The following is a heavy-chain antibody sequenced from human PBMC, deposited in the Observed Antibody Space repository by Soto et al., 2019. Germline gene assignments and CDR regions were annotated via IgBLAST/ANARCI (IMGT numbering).Heavy chain of an antibody. J-gene: IGHJ4*02. CDR3: ARDGLSSSSSFDY. CDR1: GYSFTDYW. D-gene: IGHD6-6*01. V-gene: IGHV5-51*01. Sequence: GAAVTKPGESLKISCKASGYSFTDYWIGWVRQMPGKGLEWMGIIYPGDSDTKYSPSFQGQVTMSADKSISTAYLQWNSLKASDTAMYYCARDGLSSSSSFDYWGQGTLVTVSS. CDR2: IYPGDSDT.